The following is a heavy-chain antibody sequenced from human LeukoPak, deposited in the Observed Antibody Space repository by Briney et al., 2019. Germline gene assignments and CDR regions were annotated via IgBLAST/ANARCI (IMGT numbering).Heavy chain of an antibody. Sequence: GESLKISCKGSGYSFADYWIGWVRQMPGEGLELMGVIYPGDSDTRYSPSFQGQVTISADTSITTAYLQWSSLKASDSAMYYCARGRSCTNGVCRNWFYPWGQGTLVTVSS. J-gene: IGHJ5*02. D-gene: IGHD2-8*01. V-gene: IGHV5-51*01. CDR3: ARGRSCTNGVCRNWFYP. CDR1: GYSFADYW. CDR2: IYPGDSDT.